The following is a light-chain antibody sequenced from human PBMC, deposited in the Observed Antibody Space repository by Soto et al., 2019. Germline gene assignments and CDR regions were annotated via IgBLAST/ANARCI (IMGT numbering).Light chain of an antibody. CDR1: QSVLYSSNNKNY. V-gene: IGKV4-1*01. J-gene: IGKJ4*01. CDR3: QQYYSTPLT. Sequence: DIVMTQSPDSLPVSLGERATINCKSSQSVLYSSNNKNYLAWYQQKPGQPPKLLIYWASTRDSGVPDRFSGSGSGTDFTLTISSLQAEDVAVYYCQQYYSTPLTFGGGTKVEIK. CDR2: WAS.